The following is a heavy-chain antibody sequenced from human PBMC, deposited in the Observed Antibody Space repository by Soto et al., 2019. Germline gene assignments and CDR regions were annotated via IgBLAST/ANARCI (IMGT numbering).Heavy chain of an antibody. D-gene: IGHD6-6*01. CDR2: INHSGST. V-gene: IGHV4-34*01. CDR3: ARGKGLAARDYFDY. CDR1: GGSFSGYY. J-gene: IGHJ4*02. Sequence: PSETLSLTCAVYGGSFSGYYWSWIRQPPGKGLEWIGEINHSGSTNYNPSLKSRVTISVDTSKNQFSLKLSSVTAADTAVYYCARGKGLAARDYFDYWGQGTLVTVS.